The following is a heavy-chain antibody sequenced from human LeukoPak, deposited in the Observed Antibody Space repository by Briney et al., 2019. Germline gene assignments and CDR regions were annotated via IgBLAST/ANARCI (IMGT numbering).Heavy chain of an antibody. CDR2: MISRSGII. J-gene: IGHJ4*02. CDR1: GFNFSDYY. D-gene: IGHD2-2*02. V-gene: IGHV3-11*01. Sequence: GGSLRLSCVASGFNFSDYYMNWIRQSPGKGLEWVSYMISRSGIIYYADSVKGRFTISRDNARNSLYLQMNSLRAEDTAVYYCAKGYCSSTSCYTLGYWGQGTLVTVSS. CDR3: AKGYCSSTSCYTLGY.